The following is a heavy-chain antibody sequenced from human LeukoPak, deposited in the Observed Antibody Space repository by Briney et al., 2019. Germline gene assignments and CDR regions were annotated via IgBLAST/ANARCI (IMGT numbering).Heavy chain of an antibody. J-gene: IGHJ3*02. D-gene: IGHD3-22*01. CDR1: GFTVSSYW. V-gene: IGHV3-74*01. CDR2: INSDGSST. Sequence: PGGSLRLSCAASGFTVSSYWMHWVRQAPGKGLVWVSRINSDGSSTSYADSVKGRFTISRDNAKNTLYLQMNSLRAEDTAVYYCARVTYYYDSSGSMSTAFDIWGQGTMVTVSS. CDR3: ARVTYYYDSSGSMSTAFDI.